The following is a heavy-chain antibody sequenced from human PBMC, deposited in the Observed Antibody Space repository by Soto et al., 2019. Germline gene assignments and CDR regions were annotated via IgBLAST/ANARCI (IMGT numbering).Heavy chain of an antibody. Sequence: SETLSLTCTVSGGSISSYYWSWIRQPPGKGLEWIGYIYYSGSTNYNPSLKSRVTISVDTSKNQFSLKLSSVTAADTAVYCCAGGGILRVPDAFDIWGQGTMVTVSS. J-gene: IGHJ3*02. CDR3: AGGGILRVPDAFDI. CDR2: IYYSGST. V-gene: IGHV4-59*08. D-gene: IGHD3-16*01. CDR1: GGSISSYY.